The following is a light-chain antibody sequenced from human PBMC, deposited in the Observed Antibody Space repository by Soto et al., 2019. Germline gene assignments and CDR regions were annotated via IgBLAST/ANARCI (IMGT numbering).Light chain of an antibody. CDR1: QSVSSNY. J-gene: IGKJ1*01. V-gene: IGKV3-20*01. CDR2: DAS. CDR3: QQYGSSPIT. Sequence: EIVLTQSTGTLSLSPGERATLSCRASQSVSSNYLAWYQQKPGQAPRLLIYDASSRATGIPDRFSGSGSGTDFTLTISRLEPEDFAVYYCQQYGSSPITFGQGTKV.